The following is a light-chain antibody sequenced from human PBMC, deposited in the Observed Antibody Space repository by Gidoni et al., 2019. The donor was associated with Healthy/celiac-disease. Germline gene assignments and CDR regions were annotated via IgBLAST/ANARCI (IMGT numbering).Light chain of an antibody. J-gene: IGKJ5*01. CDR1: QSVLYSSNNKNY. Sequence: DIVLPQSPDSLAVSLGERATINCKSSQSVLYSSNNKNYLAWYQQKPGQPPKLLIYWASTRESGVPDRFSGSGSGTDFTLTISSLQAEDVAVYYCQQYYSTLPTFGQGTRLEIK. CDR2: WAS. CDR3: QQYYSTLPT. V-gene: IGKV4-1*01.